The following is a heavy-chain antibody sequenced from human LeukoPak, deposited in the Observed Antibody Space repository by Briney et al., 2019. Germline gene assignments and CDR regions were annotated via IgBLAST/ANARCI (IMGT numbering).Heavy chain of an antibody. CDR2: IYSGGST. Sequence: GGSLRLSCAASGFTVSSNYMSWVRQAPGKGLEWVSVIYSGGSTYYADSVKGRFTISRENAKNSLYLQMNSLRAGDTAVYYCARAARGDYDSSGYYYSGLSYYGMDVWGQGTTVTVSS. CDR3: ARAARGDYDSSGYYYSGLSYYGMDV. CDR1: GFTVSSNY. J-gene: IGHJ6*02. D-gene: IGHD3-22*01. V-gene: IGHV3-53*01.